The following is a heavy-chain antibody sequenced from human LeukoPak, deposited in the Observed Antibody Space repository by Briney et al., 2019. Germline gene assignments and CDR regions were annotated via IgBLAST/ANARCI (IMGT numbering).Heavy chain of an antibody. CDR2: IYYSGSS. D-gene: IGHD5-18*01. CDR1: GGSISSHY. CDR3: VSPRGFSYGYFDY. V-gene: IGHV4-59*08. J-gene: IGHJ4*02. Sequence: SETLSLTCTVSGGSISSHYWSWIRQPPGKRLEWIGYIYYSGSSNYNPSLKSRVTISVDTSKNQFSLTLGSVSATDTAVYYCVSPRGFSYGYFDYWGQGTLVTVSS.